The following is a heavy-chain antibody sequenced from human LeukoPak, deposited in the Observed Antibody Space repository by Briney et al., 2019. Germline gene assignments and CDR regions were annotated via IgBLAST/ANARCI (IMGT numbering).Heavy chain of an antibody. D-gene: IGHD2-15*01. V-gene: IGHV1-69*04. CDR2: IIPILGIA. CDR1: GGTFSSYA. J-gene: IGHJ5*02. CDR3: ARGGDEDIVVVVAAKGWFDP. Sequence: GASVKVSCKASGGTFSSYAISWVRQAPGQGLEWMGRIIPILGIANYAQKFQGRVTITADKSTSTAYMELSSLRPEDTAVYYCARGGDEDIVVVVAAKGWFDPWGQGTLVTVSS.